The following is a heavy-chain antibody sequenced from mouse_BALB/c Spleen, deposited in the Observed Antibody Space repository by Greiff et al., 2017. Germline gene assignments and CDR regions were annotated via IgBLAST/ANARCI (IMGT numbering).Heavy chain of an antibody. J-gene: IGHJ4*01. V-gene: IGHV1-54*01. CDR3: ARGVYYRYDAMDY. CDR1: GYAFTNYL. CDR2: INPGSGGT. Sequence: QVQLQQSGAELVRPGTSVKVSCKASGYAFTNYLIEWVKQRPGQGLEWIGVINPGSGGTNYNEKFKGKATLTADKSSSTAYMQLSSLTSDDSAVYFCARGVYYRYDAMDYWGQGTSVTVSS. D-gene: IGHD2-14*01.